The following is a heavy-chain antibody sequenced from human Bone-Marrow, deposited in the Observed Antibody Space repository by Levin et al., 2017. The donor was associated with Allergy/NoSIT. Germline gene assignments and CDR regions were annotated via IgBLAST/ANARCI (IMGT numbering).Heavy chain of an antibody. V-gene: IGHV3-23*01. J-gene: IGHJ4*02. D-gene: IGHD1-26*01. CDR1: GFTFSSYA. Sequence: GGSPRLSCAASGFTFSSYAMSWVRQAPGKGLEWVSSISGSGGTTYYADSVKGRFTTSRDNSKNTLCMQMNNLRAEDTAIYYCAKGEGFRPRCDYWGKGALVTV. CDR3: AKGEGFRPRCDY. CDR2: ISGSGGTT.